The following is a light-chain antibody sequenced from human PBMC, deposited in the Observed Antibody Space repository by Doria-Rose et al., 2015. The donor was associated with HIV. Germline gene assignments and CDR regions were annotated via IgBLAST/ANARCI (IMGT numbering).Light chain of an antibody. V-gene: IGKV1-39*01. CDR2: AAS. Sequence: TQSPSSLSASVGDRVTITCRASQSISTYLNWYQHKPGKAPKLLIYAASTLQSGVPSRFSGSGPGTDFTLTISSLRPEDFATYYCQQSYSLFTFGPGTNVDIK. CDR3: QQSYSLFT. CDR1: QSISTY. J-gene: IGKJ3*01.